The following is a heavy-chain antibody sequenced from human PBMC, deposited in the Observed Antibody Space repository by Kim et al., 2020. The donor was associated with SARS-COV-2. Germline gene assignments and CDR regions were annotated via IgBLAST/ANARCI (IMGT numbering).Heavy chain of an antibody. CDR1: GFTFSSYR. CDR3: ARGPPIVVVPAARGYYYGMDV. D-gene: IGHD2-2*01. J-gene: IGHJ6*02. V-gene: IGHV3-21*01. CDR2: ISSSSSYI. Sequence: GGSLRLSCAASGFTFSSYRMNWVRQAPGKGLEWVSSISSSSSYIYYADSVKGRFTISRDNAKNSLYLQMNSLRAEDTAVYYCARGPPIVVVPAARGYYYGMDVWGQGTTVTVSS.